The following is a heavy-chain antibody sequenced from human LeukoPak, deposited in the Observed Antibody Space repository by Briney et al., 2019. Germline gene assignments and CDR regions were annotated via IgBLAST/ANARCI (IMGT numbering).Heavy chain of an antibody. J-gene: IGHJ5*02. Sequence: SETLSLTCTVSGGSISSYYWSWIRQPPGKGLEWIGYIYYSGSTNYNPSLKSRVTISVDTSRNQFSLKLSSVTAADTAVYYCARDKMATITWGQGTLVTVSS. CDR1: GGSISSYY. V-gene: IGHV4-59*01. CDR2: IYYSGST. D-gene: IGHD5-24*01. CDR3: ARDKMATIT.